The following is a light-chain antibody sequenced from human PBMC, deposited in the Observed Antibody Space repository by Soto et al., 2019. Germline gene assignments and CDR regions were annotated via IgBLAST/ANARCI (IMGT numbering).Light chain of an antibody. V-gene: IGLV2-14*01. CDR2: EVN. J-gene: IGLJ1*01. CDR1: SSDIGAYDY. Sequence: QYVLTQRASLPGSPGQSITFSFSGTSSDIGAYDYVSWFQQHPGKAPKLMFSEVNNRPSGVSNRFSGSKSGKTAYLTISGRQVEDDAESFWFSFTTTSINVFWTGNKVPXL. CDR3: FSFTTTSINV.